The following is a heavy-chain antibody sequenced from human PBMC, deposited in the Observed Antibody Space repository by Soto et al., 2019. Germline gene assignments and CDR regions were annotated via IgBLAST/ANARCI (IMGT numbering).Heavy chain of an antibody. V-gene: IGHV4-30-4*01. D-gene: IGHD2-21*02. CDR3: ASYLRLLFHGDWFHP. J-gene: IGHJ5*02. CDR1: GGSISSGDYY. Sequence: SETLSLTCTVSGGSISSGDYYWSWIRQPPGKGLEWIGYIYYSGSTYYNPSLKSRVTISVDTSKNQFSLKLSSVTAADTAVYYCASYLRLLFHGDWFHPWGQGTLVNVSS. CDR2: IYYSGST.